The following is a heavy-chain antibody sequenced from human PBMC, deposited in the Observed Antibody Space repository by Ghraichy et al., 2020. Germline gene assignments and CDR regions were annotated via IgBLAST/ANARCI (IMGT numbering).Heavy chain of an antibody. CDR3: TLGFYFDGNDHSYGMDV. CDR2: ISWDGHEV. D-gene: IGHD3-22*01. J-gene: IGHJ6*01. CDR1: GFNFNDYA. Sequence: GGSLRLSCVGSGFNFNDYAMHWVRQVPGKGLEWVSGISWDGHEVDHADSVKGRFSISRDNSKNSLYLQMNNLRVEDTAFYYCTLGFYFDGNDHSYGMDVWGEGTTVTVSS. V-gene: IGHV3-9*01.